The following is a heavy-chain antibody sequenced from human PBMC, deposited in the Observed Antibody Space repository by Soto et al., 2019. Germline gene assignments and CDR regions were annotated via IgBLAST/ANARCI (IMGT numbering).Heavy chain of an antibody. V-gene: IGHV3-21*01. Sequence: GGSLRLSCAASGFTFSSYSMNWVRQAPGKGLEWVSSISSSSSYIYYADSVKGRFTISRDNAKNSLYLQMNSLRAEDTAVYYCARGLLISLVDYWGQGTLVTVSS. D-gene: IGHD2-15*01. CDR3: ARGLLISLVDY. CDR1: GFTFSSYS. J-gene: IGHJ4*02. CDR2: ISSSSSYI.